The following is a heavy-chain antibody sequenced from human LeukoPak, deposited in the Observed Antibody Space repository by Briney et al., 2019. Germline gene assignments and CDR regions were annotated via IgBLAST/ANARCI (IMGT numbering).Heavy chain of an antibody. CDR3: AKGSGWYFDY. CDR1: GITFSNYE. J-gene: IGHJ4*02. D-gene: IGHD6-25*01. V-gene: IGHV3-23*01. Sequence: PGGSLRLSCAASGITFSNYEMNWVRQAPGMGLEWVSGISGTTGRTYYTDSVKGRFTISRDNSKTTLYLQMNTLRAEDTAVCYCAKGSGWYFDYWGQGTLVTVSS. CDR2: ISGTTGRT.